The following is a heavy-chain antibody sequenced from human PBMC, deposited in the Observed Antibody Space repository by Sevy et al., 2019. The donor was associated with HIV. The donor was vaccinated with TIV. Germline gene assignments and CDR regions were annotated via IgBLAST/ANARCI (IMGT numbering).Heavy chain of an antibody. D-gene: IGHD3-9*01. V-gene: IGHV1-18*01. Sequence: ASVKVSCKASGYTFTSYGISWVRQAPGQGLEWMGWISAYNGNTNYAQKLQGRVTMTTDTSTSTAYMELRSLRSDDTAVYYCARDRWDILTGTYYYYGMDVWGQGTTVTVSS. J-gene: IGHJ6*02. CDR3: ARDRWDILTGTYYYYGMDV. CDR1: GYTFTSYG. CDR2: ISAYNGNT.